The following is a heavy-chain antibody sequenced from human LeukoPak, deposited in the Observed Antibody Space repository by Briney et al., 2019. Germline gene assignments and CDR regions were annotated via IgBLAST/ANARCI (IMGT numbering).Heavy chain of an antibody. Sequence: SETLSLTCTVSGGSISSYHWSWIRQPPGKGLEWIGYIYYSGSTNYNPSLKSRVTISVDTSKNQFSLKLSSVTAADTAVYYCAREGTTGLWFGESGDAFDIWGQGTMVTVSS. D-gene: IGHD3-10*01. CDR3: AREGTTGLWFGESGDAFDI. V-gene: IGHV4-59*01. CDR1: GGSISSYH. J-gene: IGHJ3*02. CDR2: IYYSGST.